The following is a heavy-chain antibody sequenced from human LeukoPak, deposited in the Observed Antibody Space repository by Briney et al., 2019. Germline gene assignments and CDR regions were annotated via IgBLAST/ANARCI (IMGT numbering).Heavy chain of an antibody. CDR2: MNPNSGNT. CDR1: GYTFTSHD. V-gene: IGHV1-8*01. Sequence: ASVNVSCKASGYTFTSHDINWVRQATGQGLEWMGWMNPNSGNTGYAQKFQGRVTMTRNTSISTSYMELSSLRSEETAVYYCPSLERGTFGGVNPFDYWGQGNLVTVSS. CDR3: PSLERGTFGGVNPFDY. J-gene: IGHJ4*02. D-gene: IGHD3-16*01.